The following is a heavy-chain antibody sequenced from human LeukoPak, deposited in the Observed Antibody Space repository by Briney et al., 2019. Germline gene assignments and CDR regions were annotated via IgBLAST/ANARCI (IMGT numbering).Heavy chain of an antibody. CDR2: ISYDGSNK. J-gene: IGHJ4*02. V-gene: IGHV3-30-3*01. CDR3: ARGRRYYYDSSGYLRFDY. CDR1: GFTFSSYA. Sequence: PGGSLRLSCAASGFTFSSYAMHWVRQAPGKGLEWVAVISYDGSNKYYADSVKGRFTISRDNSKNTLYLQMNSLGAEDTAVYYCARGRRYYYDSSGYLRFDYWGQGTLVTVSS. D-gene: IGHD3-22*01.